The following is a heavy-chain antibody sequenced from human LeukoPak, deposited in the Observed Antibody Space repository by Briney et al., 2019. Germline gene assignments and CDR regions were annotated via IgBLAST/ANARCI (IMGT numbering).Heavy chain of an antibody. CDR1: GFTFSSYS. CDR2: ISSSSSTI. CDR3: ARRRQVSFYSPYAFDL. V-gene: IGHV3-48*02. J-gene: IGHJ3*01. D-gene: IGHD2-15*01. Sequence: PGGSLRLSCAASGFTFSSYSMNWVRQAPGKGLEWVSYISSSSSTIYYADSVKGRFTISRDNAKNSLYLQMNSLRDEDTAVYYCARRRQVSFYSPYAFDLWGQGTMVTVSS.